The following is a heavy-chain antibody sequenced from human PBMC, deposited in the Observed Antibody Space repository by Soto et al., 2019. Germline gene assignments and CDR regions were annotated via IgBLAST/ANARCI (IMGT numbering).Heavy chain of an antibody. V-gene: IGHV1-18*01. CDR2: ISDYNSNT. J-gene: IGHJ3*02. D-gene: IGHD1-26*01. CDR3: ARDGFSGSFEGDAFDI. Sequence: QVQLVQSGAEVKKPGASVKVSCKASGYTFTSYGISWVRQAPGQVREWMGWISDYNSNTNYAQKLPGRVTMTTDTSTSTSYMELRSLRSDDTAVYYCARDGFSGSFEGDAFDIWGQGTMVTVSS. CDR1: GYTFTSYG.